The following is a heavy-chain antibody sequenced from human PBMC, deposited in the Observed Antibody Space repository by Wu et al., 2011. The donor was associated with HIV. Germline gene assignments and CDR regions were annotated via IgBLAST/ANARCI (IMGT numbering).Heavy chain of an antibody. V-gene: IGHV1-69*06. CDR2: FIPVIGTA. Sequence: QVQLVQSGAEVKKPGSSVKVSCKASGGTFSSEAFSWVRQAPGQGLEWMGGFIPVIGTAAYAQRFQGRVTITADRSTSTAYMELSSLRSEDTAVYYCARGLYGPTSRGYGMDVWGPRGPRSPSPQ. J-gene: IGHJ6*01. CDR1: GGTFSSEA. CDR3: ARGLYGPTSRGYGMDV. D-gene: IGHD2/OR15-2a*01.